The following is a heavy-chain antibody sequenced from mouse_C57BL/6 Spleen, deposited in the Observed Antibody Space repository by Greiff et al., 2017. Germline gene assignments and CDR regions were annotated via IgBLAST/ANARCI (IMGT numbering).Heavy chain of an antibody. CDR2: IRNKAYGYTT. Sequence: EVKLVESGGGLVQPGGSLSLYCAASGFTFTDYYMSWVRQPPGKALECLGFIRNKAYGYTTEYSASVKGRFTITRDKSQSILYLQMNALRADDSATYYCTRYISSSMDYWGQGTSVTVSS. CDR1: GFTFTDYY. CDR3: TRYISSSMDY. V-gene: IGHV7-3*01. J-gene: IGHJ4*01.